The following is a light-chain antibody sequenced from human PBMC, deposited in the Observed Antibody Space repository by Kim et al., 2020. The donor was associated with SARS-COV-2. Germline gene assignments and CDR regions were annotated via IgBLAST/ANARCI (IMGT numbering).Light chain of an antibody. CDR3: ETWNTSTRV. J-gene: IGLJ2*01. CDR2: VESSGSY. Sequence: IAWHQQQPGKAPRYLMKVESSGSYNKGSGVPDRFSGSSSGADRSLAISNLQSEDEADYYCETWNTSTRVFGGGTKVTVL. V-gene: IGLV4-60*03.